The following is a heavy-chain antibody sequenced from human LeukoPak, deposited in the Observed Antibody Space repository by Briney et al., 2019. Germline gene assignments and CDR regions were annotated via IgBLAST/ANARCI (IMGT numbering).Heavy chain of an antibody. CDR1: GGSFSGYY. Sequence: KTSETLSLTCAVYGGSFSGYYWSWIRQTPGKGLEWIGEINHSGSTRYNPSLTSRVTISLDTSKNQFSLKLNSVTAADTAVYYCARGPTVEYDILTGYYRFDYWGQGTLVTVSS. D-gene: IGHD3-9*01. J-gene: IGHJ4*02. V-gene: IGHV4-34*01. CDR2: INHSGST. CDR3: ARGPTVEYDILTGYYRFDY.